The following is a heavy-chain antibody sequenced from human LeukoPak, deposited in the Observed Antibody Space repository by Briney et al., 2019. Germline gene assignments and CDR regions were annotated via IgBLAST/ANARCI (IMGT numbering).Heavy chain of an antibody. CDR1: GFTFSTYG. J-gene: IGHJ3*02. V-gene: IGHV3-23*01. Sequence: GGSLRLSCAASGFTFSTYGMSWVRQAPGKGLEWVSAISGSGGSTYYADSVKGRFTISRDNSKTTLYLQMSSLRVEDTAVYYCAKCSATCYANAFDIWGQGTMVTVSS. CDR3: AKCSATCYANAFDI. D-gene: IGHD2-2*01. CDR2: ISGSGGST.